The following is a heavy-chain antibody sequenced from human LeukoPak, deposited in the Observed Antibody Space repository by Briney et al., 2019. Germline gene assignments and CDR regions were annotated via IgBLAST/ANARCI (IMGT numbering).Heavy chain of an antibody. V-gene: IGHV1-69*13. Sequence: SVKVSCKASGGTFSSYAISWVRQAPGQGLEWMGGIIPIFGTANYAQKFQGRVTITADESTSTAYMELSSLRSEDTAVYYCARDPKWLGHFDYWGQGTLVTVSS. J-gene: IGHJ4*02. CDR1: GGTFSSYA. CDR3: ARDPKWLGHFDY. CDR2: IIPIFGTA. D-gene: IGHD6-19*01.